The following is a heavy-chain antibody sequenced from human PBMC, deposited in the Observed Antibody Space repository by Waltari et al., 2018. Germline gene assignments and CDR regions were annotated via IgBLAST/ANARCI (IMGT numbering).Heavy chain of an antibody. CDR3: LRGYGWFDP. CDR2: IYYSGST. CDR1: GGSISSYY. J-gene: IGHJ5*02. Sequence: QVQLQESGPGLVTPSETLSLTCTVSGGSISSYYWSWIRQPPGKGLEWIGYIYYSGSTNYNPSLKSRVTISVDTSKNQFSLKLSSVTAADTAVYYCLRGYGWFDPWGQGTLVTVSS. D-gene: IGHD5-12*01. V-gene: IGHV4-59*01.